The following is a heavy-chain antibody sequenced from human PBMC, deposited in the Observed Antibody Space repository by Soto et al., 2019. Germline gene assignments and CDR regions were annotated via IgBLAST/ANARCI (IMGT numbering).Heavy chain of an antibody. V-gene: IGHV1-58*01. J-gene: IGHJ4*02. Sequence: GASVKVSCKASGFTFTSSAVQWVRQARGQRLEWIGWIVVGSGNTNYAQKFQERVTITRDMSTSTAYMELSSLRSEDTAVYYCAAGYYYDSSGYLSGPYWGQGTLVTVSS. CDR2: IVVGSGNT. CDR3: AAGYYYDSSGYLSGPY. D-gene: IGHD3-22*01. CDR1: GFTFTSSA.